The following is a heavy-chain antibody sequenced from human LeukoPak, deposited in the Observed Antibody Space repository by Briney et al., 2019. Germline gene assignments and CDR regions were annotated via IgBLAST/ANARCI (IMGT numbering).Heavy chain of an antibody. J-gene: IGHJ4*02. D-gene: IGHD5-18*01. Sequence: PGGSLRLSCAASGFTVSSNYMSWVRQAPGKGLEWVSLIYSGGRIFYAGSVKGRFIISTDNSKNTLYLQMNSLRAEDTAVYYCASGYSYGKVDYWGQGTLVTVSS. V-gene: IGHV3-66*01. CDR2: IYSGGRI. CDR1: GFTVSSNY. CDR3: ASGYSYGKVDY.